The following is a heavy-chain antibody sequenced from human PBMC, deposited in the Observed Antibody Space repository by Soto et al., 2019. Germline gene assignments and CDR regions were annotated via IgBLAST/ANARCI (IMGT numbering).Heavy chain of an antibody. V-gene: IGHV3-53*01. Sequence: GGSLRLSCAASGFSVTSNYMSWVRQAPGKGLEWVSVIFTGGTTDYADSVKGRITMSRDISRNTLYLQMNSLRAEHTAVYFCVKEFKGAFDYWGQGTLVTVSS. CDR1: GFSVTSNY. CDR3: VKEFKGAFDY. D-gene: IGHD3-16*01. CDR2: IFTGGTT. J-gene: IGHJ4*02.